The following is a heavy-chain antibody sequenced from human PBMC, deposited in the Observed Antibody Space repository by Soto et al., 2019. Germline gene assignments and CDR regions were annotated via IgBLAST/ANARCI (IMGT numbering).Heavy chain of an antibody. CDR3: ANSKWENYYYGIDV. J-gene: IGHJ6*01. Sequence: PSETLSLTCAVYGVSFSGYYWSWIRQPPGKGLEWIGEINHSGSTNYNPSLKSRATISVDTSKNQFSLKLSSVTAADTAVYYCANSKWENYYYGIDVLGQGTTVNVCS. V-gene: IGHV4-34*01. CDR2: INHSGST. D-gene: IGHD1-26*01. CDR1: GVSFSGYY.